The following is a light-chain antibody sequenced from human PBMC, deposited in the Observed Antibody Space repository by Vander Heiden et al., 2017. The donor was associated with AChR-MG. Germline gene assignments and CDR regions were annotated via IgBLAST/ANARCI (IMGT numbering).Light chain of an antibody. V-gene: IGLV2-14*03. CDR2: DVS. CDR3: TSYTSRSTRV. Sequence: QSALTQPAAASGSPGQSITISCTGTISDIGGYNYVSWYQQHPGKAPKLMIYDVSNRPSGVSNHFSGSKSGNTASLTISGLQAEDEADDYCTSYTSRSTRVFGGGTKVTGL. CDR1: ISDIGGYNY. J-gene: IGLJ2*01.